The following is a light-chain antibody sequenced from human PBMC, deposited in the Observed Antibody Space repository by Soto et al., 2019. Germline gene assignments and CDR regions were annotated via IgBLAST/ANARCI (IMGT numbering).Light chain of an antibody. J-gene: IGKJ1*01. Sequence: EIMMSQSPATLSVSPGGRATLSCRASQSVSSNLAWYQQKPGQAPRLLIYGASTRATGIPARFSGSGSGTEFTLTISSLQSEDFAVYYCQQYNNWPPRTFGQGTKV. V-gene: IGKV3-15*01. CDR3: QQYNNWPPRT. CDR1: QSVSSN. CDR2: GAS.